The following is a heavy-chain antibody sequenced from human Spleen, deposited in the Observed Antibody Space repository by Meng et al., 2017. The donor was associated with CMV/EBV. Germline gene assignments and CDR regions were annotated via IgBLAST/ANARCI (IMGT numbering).Heavy chain of an antibody. J-gene: IGHJ6*02. CDR3: ANSLGYCSSTSCPRYYYGMDV. D-gene: IGHD2-2*01. V-gene: IGHV3-30-3*01. Sequence: GESLKISCAASGFTFSSYAIHWVRQAPGKGLEWVAVISYDGSNKYYADSVKGRFTISRDNSKNTLYLQMNSLRAEDTAVYYCANSLGYCSSTSCPRYYYGMDVWGQGTTVTVSS. CDR1: GFTFSSYA. CDR2: ISYDGSNK.